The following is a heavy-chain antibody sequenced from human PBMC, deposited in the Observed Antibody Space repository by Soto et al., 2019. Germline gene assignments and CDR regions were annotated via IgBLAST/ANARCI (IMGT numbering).Heavy chain of an antibody. J-gene: IGHJ4*02. CDR1: GFTVGSNH. CDR3: ARGGLSIGEAGFDC. Sequence: EVQLVESGGGLVQPGGSLRLSCAASGFTVGSNHMTWVRQAPGKGLEWVSVIYTGGQTYYLASVKGPLTFSRHNSRNTLYLQMNSLRAEDTAMYCCARGGLSIGEAGFDCLGQGTRVTVSS. V-gene: IGHV3-53*04. D-gene: IGHD1-26*01. CDR2: IYTGGQT.